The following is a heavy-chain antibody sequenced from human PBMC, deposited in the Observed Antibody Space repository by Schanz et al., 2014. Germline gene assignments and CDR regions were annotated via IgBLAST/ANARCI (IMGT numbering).Heavy chain of an antibody. D-gene: IGHD3-10*01. CDR3: ARGGYGSGSYREFDY. Sequence: QVQLQQWGAGLLKPSETLSLTCAVYGGSFSSNYWSWIRQPPGKGLEWIGEINQSGTTNYNPSLKSRVTMSVDTSKNQISLKLSSVTAADTAVYYCARGGYGSGSYREFDYWGQGTLVNVSS. V-gene: IGHV4-34*02. CDR2: INQSGTT. CDR1: GGSFSSNY. J-gene: IGHJ4*02.